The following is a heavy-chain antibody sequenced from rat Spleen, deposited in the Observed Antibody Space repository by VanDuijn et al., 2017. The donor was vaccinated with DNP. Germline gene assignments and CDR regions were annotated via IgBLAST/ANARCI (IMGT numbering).Heavy chain of an antibody. D-gene: IGHD4-3*01. CDR3: AKNSGYYFDY. Sequence: EVQLVESGGGLVQPGRSLKLSCAASGFTFSDYYMAWVRQAPTKGLEWVTSISPSGGGTYYRDSVKGRFTISRDNAKSSLYLQMNSLKSEDTATYYCAKNSGYYFDYWGQGVMVTVSS. CDR2: ISPSGGGT. V-gene: IGHV5-25*01. CDR1: GFTFSDYY. J-gene: IGHJ2*01.